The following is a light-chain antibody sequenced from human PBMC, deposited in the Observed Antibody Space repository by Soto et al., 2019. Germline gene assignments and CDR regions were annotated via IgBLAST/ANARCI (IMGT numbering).Light chain of an antibody. J-gene: IGLJ3*02. CDR3: QVWHSGSDHGV. Sequence: SYELTQPPSVSVAPGQTARISCGGHNIGSKSVHWYQQKPGQAPVLVVHDDRDRPSGIPERFSGSNSGNTATLTISRAEAGDEADYYCQVWHSGSDHGVFGGGTKLTVL. V-gene: IGLV3-21*02. CDR2: DDR. CDR1: NIGSKS.